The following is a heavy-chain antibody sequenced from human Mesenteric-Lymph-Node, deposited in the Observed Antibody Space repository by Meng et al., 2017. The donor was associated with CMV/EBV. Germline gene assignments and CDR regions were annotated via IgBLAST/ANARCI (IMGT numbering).Heavy chain of an antibody. CDR2: INHSGST. V-gene: IGHV4-34*01. CDR1: GGSFSGYY. J-gene: IGHJ4*02. CDR3: ARGSSYDILTGYFDY. D-gene: IGHD3-9*01. Sequence: QVQLHRWGAGLLKPSETLSVTCAVYGGSFSGYYWNWIRQSPEKGLEWIGEINHSGSTTYNPSFTSRIIISVDTSTNQISPNMSSVTAADTAVYYCARGSSYDILTGYFDYWGQGALVTVSS.